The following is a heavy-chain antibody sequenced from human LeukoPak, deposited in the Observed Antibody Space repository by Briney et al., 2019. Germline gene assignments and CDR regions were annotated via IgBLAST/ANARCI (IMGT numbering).Heavy chain of an antibody. Sequence: GGSLRLSCAPSGFTFSSYVMSWVRQAPGKGLEWVSSISASGGSTYYADSVKGRFTISRDNSKNTLYLQINSLRAEDTAVYYCASTQRGDYFDYWGQGTLVTVSS. CDR2: ISASGGST. V-gene: IGHV3-23*01. J-gene: IGHJ4*02. D-gene: IGHD2-15*01. CDR1: GFTFSSYV. CDR3: ASTQRGDYFDY.